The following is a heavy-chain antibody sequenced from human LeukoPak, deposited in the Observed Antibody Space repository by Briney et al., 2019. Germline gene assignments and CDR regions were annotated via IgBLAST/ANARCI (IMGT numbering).Heavy chain of an antibody. Sequence: GGSLRLSCAASGFTFSNAWMNWVRQAPGKGLEWVSAISGSGGSTYYADSVKGRFTITRDNSKNTLYLQMNSLRAEDTAVYYCANESGYSSGWYECWGQGTLVTVSS. V-gene: IGHV3-23*01. J-gene: IGHJ5*01. D-gene: IGHD6-19*01. CDR1: GFTFSNAW. CDR2: ISGSGGST. CDR3: ANESGYSSGWYEC.